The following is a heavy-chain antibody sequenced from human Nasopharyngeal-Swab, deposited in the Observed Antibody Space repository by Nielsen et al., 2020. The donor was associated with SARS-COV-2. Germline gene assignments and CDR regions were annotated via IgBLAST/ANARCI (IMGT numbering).Heavy chain of an antibody. Sequence: GESLKISCAASGFTFSSYSMNWVRQAPGKGPEWVSSISSSSSYIYYADSVKGRFTISRDNAKNSLYLQMNSLRAEDTAVYYCARDGIGTDHGDYEYYYYYMDVWGKGTTVTVSS. J-gene: IGHJ6*03. D-gene: IGHD4-17*01. CDR3: ARDGIGTDHGDYEYYYYYMDV. V-gene: IGHV3-21*01. CDR2: ISSSSSYI. CDR1: GFTFSSYS.